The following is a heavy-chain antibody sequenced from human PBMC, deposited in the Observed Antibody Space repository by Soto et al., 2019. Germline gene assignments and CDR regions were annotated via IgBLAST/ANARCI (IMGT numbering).Heavy chain of an antibody. CDR1: GFTFSTYW. V-gene: IGHV3-7*05. Sequence: PGGSLRLSCAASGFTFSTYWMNWVRQAPGKGLEWVANIKQDGSVTYYVDSVKGRFTISRDNAKNSLYLQMNSLRAEDTAVYYCARRDLYRAADRSIFDYWGQGTLVTVSS. CDR2: IKQDGSVT. D-gene: IGHD2-15*01. J-gene: IGHJ4*02. CDR3: ARRDLYRAADRSIFDY.